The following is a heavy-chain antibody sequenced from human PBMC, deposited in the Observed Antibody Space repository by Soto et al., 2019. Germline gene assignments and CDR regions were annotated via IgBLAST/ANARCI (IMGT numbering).Heavy chain of an antibody. CDR3: AKGGYSYGYADY. V-gene: IGHV3-23*01. Sequence: EVQLLESGGGLVQPGGSLRLSCAASGFTFSSYAMSWVRQAPGKGLEWVSAISGSGGSTYYADSVKGRFTISRDNSKNTLYLQMISQRAEDTAVYYCAKGGYSYGYADYWGQGTLVTVSS. J-gene: IGHJ4*02. CDR1: GFTFSSYA. CDR2: ISGSGGST. D-gene: IGHD5-18*01.